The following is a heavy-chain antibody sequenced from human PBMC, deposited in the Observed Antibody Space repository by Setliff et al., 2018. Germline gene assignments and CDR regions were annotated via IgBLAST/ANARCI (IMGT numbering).Heavy chain of an antibody. J-gene: IGHJ6*04. CDR1: GFNFSNYE. Sequence: GGSLRLSCSGSGFNFSNYEINWVRQAPGKGLEWISYISSIGRLIHYADSVKGRFTVFRGNAGNSVHLQMNNLRVDDAAIYYCASPPIRQYYMDVWGKGTTVTVSS. D-gene: IGHD3-10*01. CDR3: ASPPIRQYYMDV. CDR2: ISSIGRLI. V-gene: IGHV3-48*03.